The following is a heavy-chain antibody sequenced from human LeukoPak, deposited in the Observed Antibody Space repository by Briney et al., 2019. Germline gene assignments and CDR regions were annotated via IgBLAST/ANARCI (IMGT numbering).Heavy chain of an antibody. CDR1: GGVIISSSFY. V-gene: IGHV4-39*01. J-gene: IGHJ4*01. CDR3: ARLYYSDSAFDY. Sequence: PSETLSLTCTVFGGVIISSSFYWVWIRQPPGRGLEWIGSIYSSGSTYYNPSVNSRATISVDTSKKELSLELSSVTAADTSMYYCARLYYSDSAFDYWGQGTLVTVSS. D-gene: IGHD3-10*01. CDR2: IYSSGST.